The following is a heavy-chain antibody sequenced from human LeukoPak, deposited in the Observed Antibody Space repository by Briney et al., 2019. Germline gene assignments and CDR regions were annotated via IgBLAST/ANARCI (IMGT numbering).Heavy chain of an antibody. CDR1: GFTFSDYY. CDR2: ISSSGSTI. Sequence: GGSLRPSCAASGFTFSDYYMSWIRQAPGKGLEWVSYISSSGSTIYYADSVKGRFTISRDNAKNSLYLQMNSLRAEDTAVYYCATLPHYYYYMDVWGKGTTVTVSS. CDR3: ATLPHYYYYMDV. D-gene: IGHD2-21*01. V-gene: IGHV3-11*04. J-gene: IGHJ6*03.